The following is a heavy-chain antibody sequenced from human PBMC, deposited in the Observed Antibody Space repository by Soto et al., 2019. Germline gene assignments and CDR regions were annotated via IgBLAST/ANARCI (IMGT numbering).Heavy chain of an antibody. J-gene: IGHJ4*02. D-gene: IGHD6-19*01. V-gene: IGHV2-5*01. CDR1: GFSLSTSGVG. CDR3: AHIPGTQQWLAPFDY. Sequence: SGPTLVNPTQTLTLTCPFSGFSLSTSGVGVGWIRQPPGKALEWLALIYWNDDKRYSPSLKSRLTITKDTSKNQVVLTMTNMDPVDTATYYCAHIPGTQQWLAPFDYWGQGTLVTVSS. CDR2: IYWNDDK.